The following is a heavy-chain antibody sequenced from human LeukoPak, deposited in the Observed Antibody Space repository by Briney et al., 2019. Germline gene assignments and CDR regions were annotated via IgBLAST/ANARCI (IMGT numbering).Heavy chain of an antibody. CDR1: GFTFSSYG. J-gene: IGHJ3*02. V-gene: IGHV3-23*01. CDR3: AHLILAVLAFDI. D-gene: IGHD4/OR15-4a*01. Sequence: PEGSLRLSCAASGFTFSSYGMSWVRQAPGKGLEWVSAISGSGGSTYYADSVKGRFTISRDNSKNTLYLQMNSLRAEDTAVYYCAHLILAVLAFDIWGQGTMVTVSS. CDR2: ISGSGGST.